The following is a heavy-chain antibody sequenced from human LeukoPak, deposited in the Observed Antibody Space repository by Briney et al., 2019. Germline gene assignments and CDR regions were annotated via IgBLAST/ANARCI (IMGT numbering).Heavy chain of an antibody. CDR3: ARAGTCSSTSCDGGIEY. V-gene: IGHV3-21*06. J-gene: IGHJ4*02. D-gene: IGHD2-2*01. CDR1: GFTFDDFA. CDR2: ISTTSTYI. Sequence: GGSLRLSCAASGFTFDDFAMHWVRQAPGEGLEWVSFISTTSTYIYYADSVKGRFTVSRDNSKNLLYLQMDSLRVEDTAVYYCARAGTCSSTSCDGGIEYWGQGTLVTVSS.